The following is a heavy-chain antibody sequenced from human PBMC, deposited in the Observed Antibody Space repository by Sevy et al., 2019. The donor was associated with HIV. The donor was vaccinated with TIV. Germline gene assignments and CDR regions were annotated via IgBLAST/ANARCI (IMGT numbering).Heavy chain of an antibody. Sequence: GGSLRLSCAASGFTFGTYVMNWVRQAPGKGLEWVSGISGSGGSTYYADSVKGRITTSKDNSKKTVYLQMNSLRAEDTAVYYWAKGDRSFYGIDVWGQGTTVTVSS. J-gene: IGHJ6*02. CDR1: GFTFGTYV. D-gene: IGHD2-15*01. CDR3: AKGDRSFYGIDV. CDR2: ISGSGGST. V-gene: IGHV3-23*01.